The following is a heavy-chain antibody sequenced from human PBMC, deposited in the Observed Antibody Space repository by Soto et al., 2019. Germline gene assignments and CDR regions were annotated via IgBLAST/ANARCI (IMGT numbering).Heavy chain of an antibody. CDR3: ARFHYYDSSGPYLDY. V-gene: IGHV4-30-2*01. D-gene: IGHD3-22*01. J-gene: IGHJ4*02. CDR1: GGSISSGGYS. CDR2: IYHSGST. Sequence: SETLSLTCAVSGGSISSGGYSWSWIRQPPGKGLEWIGYIYHSGSTYYNPSLKSRVTISVDRSKNQFSLKLSSVTAADTAVYYCARFHYYDSSGPYLDYWGQGTLVAVSS.